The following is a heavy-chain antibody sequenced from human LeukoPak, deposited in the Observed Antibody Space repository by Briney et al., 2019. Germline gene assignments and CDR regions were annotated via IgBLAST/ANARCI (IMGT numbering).Heavy chain of an antibody. V-gene: IGHV4-38-2*01. CDR3: SRKRWFGELFLFDY. CDR1: GYSISSGYY. D-gene: IGHD3-10*01. Sequence: PSETLSLTCAVSGYSISSGYYWGWIRQPPGKGLEWIGSIYHSGSTYYNPSLKSRVTISVDTSKNQFSLKLSSVTAADTAVYYCSRKRWFGELFLFDYWGQGTLVTVS. J-gene: IGHJ4*02. CDR2: IYHSGST.